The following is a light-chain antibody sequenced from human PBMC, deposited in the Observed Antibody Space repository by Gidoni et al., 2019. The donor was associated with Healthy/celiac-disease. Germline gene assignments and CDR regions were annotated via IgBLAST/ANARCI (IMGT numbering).Light chain of an antibody. V-gene: IGKV3-11*01. Sequence: EMVLTQSPATLSLSPGERATLSCRASQSVSSYLAWYQQKPGQATRLLSYDASKRATGIAARFSGSGSGTDFTLTISSLEPEDFAVYYCQQRSNWPSTWTFGQGTKVEIK. CDR3: QQRSNWPSTWT. CDR1: QSVSSY. CDR2: DAS. J-gene: IGKJ1*01.